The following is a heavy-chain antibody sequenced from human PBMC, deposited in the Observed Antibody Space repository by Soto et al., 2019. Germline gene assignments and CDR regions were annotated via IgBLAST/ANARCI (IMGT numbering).Heavy chain of an antibody. CDR1: GYTFATSW. CDR2: IYPDDSDT. Sequence: PGESLKISCKGSGYTFATSWIVWVRQMPGKGLEWMGIIYPDDSDTRYSPSFQGQVTISADKSINTAYLHWSSLKASDTAMYYCAKHGRLLTAPTQHWFDPWGQGTMVTVSS. CDR3: AKHGRLLTAPTQHWFDP. J-gene: IGHJ5*02. D-gene: IGHD2-21*02. V-gene: IGHV5-51*01.